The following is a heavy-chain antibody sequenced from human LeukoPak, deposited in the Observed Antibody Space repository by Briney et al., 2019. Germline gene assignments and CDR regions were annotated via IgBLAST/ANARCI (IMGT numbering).Heavy chain of an antibody. V-gene: IGHV1-18*01. CDR1: GGTFSSYA. CDR2: ISAYNGNT. D-gene: IGHD3-3*01. Sequence: ASVKVSCKASGGTFSSYAISWVRQAPGQGLEWMGWISAYNGNTNYAQKLQGRVTMTTDTSTSTAYMELRSLRSDDTAVYYCARWGTYYDFWSGYQGGYYFDYWGQGTLVTVSS. CDR3: ARWGTYYDFWSGYQGGYYFDY. J-gene: IGHJ4*02.